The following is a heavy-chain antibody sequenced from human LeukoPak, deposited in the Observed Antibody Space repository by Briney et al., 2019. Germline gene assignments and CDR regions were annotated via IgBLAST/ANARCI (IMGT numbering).Heavy chain of an antibody. D-gene: IGHD2-15*01. CDR1: GFTFSSYD. CDR2: IGTADDT. CDR3: ARGRCSGGSCYPYYYYYHMDV. V-gene: IGHV3-13*01. J-gene: IGHJ6*02. Sequence: QPGGSLRLSCAASGFTFSSYDMHWVSQATGKGLEWVSTIGTADDTYYPGSVKGRFTISRENAKNSLYLQMNSLRVGDTAVYYCARGRCSGGSCYPYYYYYHMDVWGQGTTVTVSS.